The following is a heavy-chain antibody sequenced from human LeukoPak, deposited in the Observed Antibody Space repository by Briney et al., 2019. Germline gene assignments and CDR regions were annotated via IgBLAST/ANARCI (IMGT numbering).Heavy chain of an antibody. CDR3: ARGGATIPYHYYYGMDV. J-gene: IGHJ6*02. CDR2: IYYSGST. D-gene: IGHD5-12*01. Sequence: SETLSLTCTVSGGSISSGGYYWSWIRQHPGKGLEWIGYIYYSGSTYYNPSLKSRVTISVDTSKNQFSLKLSSVTAADTAVYYCARGGATIPYHYYYGMDVWGQGTTVTVSS. V-gene: IGHV4-31*03. CDR1: GGSISSGGYY.